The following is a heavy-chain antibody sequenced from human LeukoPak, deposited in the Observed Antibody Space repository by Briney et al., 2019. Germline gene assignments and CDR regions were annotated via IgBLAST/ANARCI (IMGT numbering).Heavy chain of an antibody. Sequence: GASVKVSCKASGYTFTSYDINWVRQATGQGLEWMGWMNPNSGNTGYAQKFQGRVTITRNTSISTAYMELSSLRSEDTAVYYCARVLGYCTNGVCYVFDYWGQGTLVTVSS. D-gene: IGHD2-8*01. CDR3: ARVLGYCTNGVCYVFDY. J-gene: IGHJ4*02. CDR2: MNPNSGNT. V-gene: IGHV1-8*01. CDR1: GYTFTSYD.